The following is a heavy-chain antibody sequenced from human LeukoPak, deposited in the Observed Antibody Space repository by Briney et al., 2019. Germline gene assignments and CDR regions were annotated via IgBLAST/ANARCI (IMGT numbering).Heavy chain of an antibody. D-gene: IGHD6-6*01. V-gene: IGHV3-23*01. J-gene: IGHJ4*02. CDR3: ARHRSSWLIDY. CDR1: GFTFKSYA. Sequence: HSGGSLRLSCAASGFTFKSYAVSWVRQAPWERLQWVSGISDSGGNTYYADSVRGRFTISRDNSKNTLYLQMNSLRAEDTAVYYCARHRSSWLIDYWGQGTLVTVSS. CDR2: ISDSGGNT.